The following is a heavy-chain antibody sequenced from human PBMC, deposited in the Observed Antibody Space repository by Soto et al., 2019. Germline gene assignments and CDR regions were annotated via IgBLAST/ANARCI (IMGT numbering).Heavy chain of an antibody. Sequence: EIQLLESGGGLAQPGGSLRLSCVASGFSFSEYGMSWVRQTPQKTLEWVASISGNKMTTFYPDSVKGRFFISRDNSDNTLHLQMNSLRDDDTAIYYCAKRRLNTITSVSDFWGQGVQVTVSS. D-gene: IGHD2-2*01. V-gene: IGHV3-23*01. CDR2: ISGNKMTT. J-gene: IGHJ1*01. CDR1: GFSFSEYG. CDR3: AKRRLNTITSVSDF.